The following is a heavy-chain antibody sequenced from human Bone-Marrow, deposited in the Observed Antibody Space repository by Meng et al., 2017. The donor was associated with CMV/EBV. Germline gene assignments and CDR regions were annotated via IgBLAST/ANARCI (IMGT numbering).Heavy chain of an antibody. J-gene: IGHJ5*02. Sequence: GSLRLSCAASGFTFSSYAMSWVRQAPGKGLEWIGSIYYSGSTYYNPSLKSRVTISVDTSKNQFSLKLSSVTAADTAVYYCARGGLYSSSWYDPWGQGTLVTVSS. CDR2: IYYSGST. D-gene: IGHD6-13*01. CDR3: ARGGLYSSSWYDP. V-gene: IGHV4-39*01. CDR1: GFTFSSYA.